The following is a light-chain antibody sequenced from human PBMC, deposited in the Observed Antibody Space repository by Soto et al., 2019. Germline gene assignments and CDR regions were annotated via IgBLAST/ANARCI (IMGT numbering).Light chain of an antibody. CDR2: DVN. V-gene: IGLV2-14*01. J-gene: IGLJ2*01. Sequence: QSVLTQPASVSGTPGQSITISCTRTSSDVGGYNYVSWYQQQPGKAPKLMIYDVNNRPSGVSNRFSGSKSGNTASLTISGLQAEDEADYYCSSYTSSSTLVVFGGGTKVTVL. CDR3: SSYTSSSTLVV. CDR1: SSDVGGYNY.